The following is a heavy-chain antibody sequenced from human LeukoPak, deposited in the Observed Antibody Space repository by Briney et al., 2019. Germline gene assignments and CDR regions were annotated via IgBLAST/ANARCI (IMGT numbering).Heavy chain of an antibody. CDR2: ISSSGSTI. J-gene: IGHJ6*04. CDR1: GFTVSGNY. V-gene: IGHV3-11*04. D-gene: IGHD3-10*02. CDR3: AELGITMIGGV. Sequence: GGSLRLSCAVSGFTVSGNYMSWVRQAPGKGLEWVSYISSSGSTIYYADSVKGRFTISRDNAKNSLYLQMNSLRAEDTAVYYCAELGITMIGGVWGKGTTVTISS.